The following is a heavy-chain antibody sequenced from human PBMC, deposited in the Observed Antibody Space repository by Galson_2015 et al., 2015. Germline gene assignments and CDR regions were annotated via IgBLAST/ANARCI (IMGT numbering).Heavy chain of an antibody. V-gene: IGHV3-23*01. CDR1: GFTFTSYA. CDR2: VTGSGFST. Sequence: SLRLSCAASGFTFTSYAMSWVRQAPGKGLEWVSVVTGSGFSTYYADSVKGRFTISRDNSKNTPYLQMNSLRAEGTAVYYCAKDKDTSSWPSGPNYYFDLWGRGTLVTVSS. CDR3: AKDKDTSSWPSGPNYYFDL. D-gene: IGHD6-13*01. J-gene: IGHJ2*01.